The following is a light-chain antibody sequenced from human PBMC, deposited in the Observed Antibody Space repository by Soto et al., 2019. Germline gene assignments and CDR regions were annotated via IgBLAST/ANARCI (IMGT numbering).Light chain of an antibody. J-gene: IGKJ5*01. V-gene: IGKV1-39*01. CDR1: QSISTY. CDR2: AAS. CDR3: QQSYSSPIT. Sequence: IQMTQSPSSLSPSVGDRVSITCRTSQSISTYLNWYQHKPGEAPKLLISAASSLQRGVPARFRGSGSGTDFTLTISSLEPEDTGTYYCQQSYSSPITFAQGTRLEI.